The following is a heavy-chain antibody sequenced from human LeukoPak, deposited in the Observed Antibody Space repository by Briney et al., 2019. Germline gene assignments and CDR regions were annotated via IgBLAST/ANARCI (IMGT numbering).Heavy chain of an antibody. Sequence: GGPLRLSCSASGFTFSSYAMHWVRQAPGKGLEYVSAISSNGGSSYYADSVKGRFTISRDNSKNTLYLQMSSLRAEDTAVYYCVKNIVVVVAAPVGAFDIWGQGTMVTVSS. CDR3: VKNIVVVVAAPVGAFDI. CDR2: ISSNGGSS. V-gene: IGHV3-64D*09. J-gene: IGHJ3*02. CDR1: GFTFSSYA. D-gene: IGHD2-15*01.